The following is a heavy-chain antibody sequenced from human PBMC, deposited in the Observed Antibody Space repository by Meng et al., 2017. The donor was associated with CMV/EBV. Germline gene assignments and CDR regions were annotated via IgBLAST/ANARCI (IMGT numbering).Heavy chain of an antibody. CDR3: ARDQGSGSYDY. Sequence: GESLKISCAASGFTFSSYAMHWVRQAPGEGLEWVAVISYDGSNKYYADSVKGRFTISRDNSKNTLYLQMNSLRAEDTAVYYCARDQGSGSYDYWGQGTLVTVSS. D-gene: IGHD3-10*01. CDR2: ISYDGSNK. CDR1: GFTFSSYA. J-gene: IGHJ4*02. V-gene: IGHV3-30-3*01.